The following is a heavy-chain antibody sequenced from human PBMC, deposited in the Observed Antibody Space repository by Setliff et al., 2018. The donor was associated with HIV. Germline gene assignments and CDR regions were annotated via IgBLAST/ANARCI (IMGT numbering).Heavy chain of an antibody. V-gene: IGHV4-34*01. D-gene: IGHD5-18*01. Sequence: LSLTCAVYGGSFSGYYWSWIRQPPGKGLEWIGEINHSGSTNYNPSLKSRVTVSVDTSTNHLSLRLTSVTAADTAVYYCARQTSYDRGYSYCFDEWGHGTLVPSPQ. CDR2: INHSGST. CDR1: GGSFSGYY. J-gene: IGHJ4*01. CDR3: ARQTSYDRGYSYCFDE.